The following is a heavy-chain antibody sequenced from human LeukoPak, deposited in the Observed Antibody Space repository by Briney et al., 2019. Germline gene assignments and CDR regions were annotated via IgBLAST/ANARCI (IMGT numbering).Heavy chain of an antibody. CDR3: ARDEDDILTGYYGYYYYYYMDV. D-gene: IGHD3-9*01. CDR2: ISSSSSYI. V-gene: IGHV3-21*01. Sequence: GGSLRLSCAASGFTFSSYSMNWVRQAPGKGLEWVSSISSSSSYIYYADSVKGRFTISSDNAKNSLYLQMNSLRAEDTAVYYCARDEDDILTGYYGYYYYYYMDVWGKGTTVTVSS. CDR1: GFTFSSYS. J-gene: IGHJ6*03.